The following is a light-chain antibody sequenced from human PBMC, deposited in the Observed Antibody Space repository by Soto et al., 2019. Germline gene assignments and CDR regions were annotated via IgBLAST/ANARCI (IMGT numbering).Light chain of an antibody. CDR2: AAS. Sequence: AIQLTQSPSSLYASVGHRVTITCLASQAIRTALGWYQQKPGKVPKLLIYAASILQSGVPSRFSGSGSGTDFTLTISSLQPEDFATYYCLLDFRYFWAFGQGTKVDIK. J-gene: IGKJ1*01. CDR1: QAIRTA. V-gene: IGKV1-6*01. CDR3: LLDFRYFWA.